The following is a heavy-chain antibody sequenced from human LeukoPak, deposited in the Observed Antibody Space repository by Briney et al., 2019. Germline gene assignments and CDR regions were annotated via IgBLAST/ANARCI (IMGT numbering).Heavy chain of an antibody. CDR2: ISADGRTQ. V-gene: IGHV3-30*03. CDR1: GFTFSSYW. D-gene: IGHD5-12*01. CDR3: AREFGHDRWYFDY. Sequence: GVSLRLSCAASGFTFSSYWMSWVRQAPGKGLEWVTVISADGRTQYYSDSVKGRFTISRDNSLNTLHLQMNSLRTGDTAVYYCAREFGHDRWYFDYWGQGALVTVSS. J-gene: IGHJ4*02.